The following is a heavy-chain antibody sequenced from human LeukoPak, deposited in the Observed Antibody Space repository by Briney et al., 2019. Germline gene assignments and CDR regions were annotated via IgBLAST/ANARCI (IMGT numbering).Heavy chain of an antibody. CDR2: IKQDGSEK. D-gene: IGHD3-10*02. CDR3: AELGITMIGGV. J-gene: IGHJ6*04. V-gene: IGHV3-7*01. CDR1: GFTFTTYW. Sequence: GGSLRLSCAASGFTFTTYWMGWVRQAPGKGLEWVANIKQDGSEKYYVDSVKGRFIISRDNAKNSLSLQMNSLRAEDTAVYYCAELGITMIGGVWGKGTTVTISS.